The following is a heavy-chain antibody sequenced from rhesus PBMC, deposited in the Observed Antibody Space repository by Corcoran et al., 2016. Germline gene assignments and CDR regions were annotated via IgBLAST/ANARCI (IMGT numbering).Heavy chain of an antibody. V-gene: IGHV4-127*01. D-gene: IGHD1-44*02. CDR2: IGGRSGST. CDR3: ARVSGSYDY. Sequence: QVQLQESGPGLVKPSETLSLTCAVSGYSISIGYVWRCIRQPPGTGLEWIEYIGGRSGSTNNNPALKRRVNISKDPSKNQFALKLSSVTAADTAVYYWARVSGSYDYWGQGVLVTVSS. CDR1: GYSISIGYV. J-gene: IGHJ4*01.